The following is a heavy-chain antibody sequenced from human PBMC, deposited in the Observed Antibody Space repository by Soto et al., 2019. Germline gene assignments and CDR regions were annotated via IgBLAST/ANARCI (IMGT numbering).Heavy chain of an antibody. CDR1: GFTFSSYA. CDR2: ISYDGSNK. CDR3: ARDRNIAALDY. J-gene: IGHJ4*02. V-gene: IGHV3-30-3*01. Sequence: QVQLVESGGGVVQPGRSLRLSCAASGFTFSSYAMHWVRQAPGKGLEWVAVISYDGSNKYYADSVKGRFTISRDNYKNTLYLQMNILSAEDTAVYYCARDRNIAALDYWGQGPLVTVSS. D-gene: IGHD6-13*01.